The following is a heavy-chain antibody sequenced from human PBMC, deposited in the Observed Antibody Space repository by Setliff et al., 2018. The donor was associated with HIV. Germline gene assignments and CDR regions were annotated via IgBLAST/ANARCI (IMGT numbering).Heavy chain of an antibody. CDR1: GFTFGEYG. CDR3: ARDDRWVYNDYLDY. D-gene: IGHD3-10*01. CDR2: IRSRPFGGTT. Sequence: GGSLRLSCLGSGFTFGEYGMSWFRQAPGKGLEWVGFIRSRPFGGTTEYAASVKGRFTISRDDSKSIAYLQVNSLRTEDTAVYFCARDDRWVYNDYLDYWGQGTLVTVS. J-gene: IGHJ4*02. V-gene: IGHV3-49*03.